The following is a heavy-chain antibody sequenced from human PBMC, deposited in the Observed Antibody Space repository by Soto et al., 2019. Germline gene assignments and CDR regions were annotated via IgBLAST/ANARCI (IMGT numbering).Heavy chain of an antibody. Sequence: QVQLVQSGAEVKKHGASVKVYCKASGYTFTSYAIHWVRQAPGQRLEWMGWINAGNGNTKYSQVCQGRVTIKKDMSARTVYMELTSLSYEDTAIYYCARDSYSHSSGWYYFDSWGQGTLVTVSS. J-gene: IGHJ4*02. CDR2: INAGNGNT. CDR3: ARDSYSHSSGWYYFDS. D-gene: IGHD6-19*01. CDR1: GYTFTSYA. V-gene: IGHV1-3*01.